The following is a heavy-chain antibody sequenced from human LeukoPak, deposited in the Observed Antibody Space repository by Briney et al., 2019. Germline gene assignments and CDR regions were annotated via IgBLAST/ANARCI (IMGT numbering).Heavy chain of an antibody. CDR3: AKDLSGEPGDY. CDR1: GFTLSSYA. D-gene: IGHD2-21*01. CDR2: ISWDGGST. J-gene: IGHJ4*02. V-gene: IGHV3-43*01. Sequence: GGAPRLSCAAPGFTLSSYAMSWGRQAPGEGLEWVSLISWDGGSTYYADSVKGRFTISRDNSKNSLYLQMSSLRTEDTALYYCAKDLSGEPGDYWGQGTLVTVSS.